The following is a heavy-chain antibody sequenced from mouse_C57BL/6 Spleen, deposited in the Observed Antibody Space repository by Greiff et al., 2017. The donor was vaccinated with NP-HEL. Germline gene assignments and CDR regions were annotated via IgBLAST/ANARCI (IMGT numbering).Heavy chain of an antibody. D-gene: IGHD3-2*02. Sequence: QVQLQQSGAELVKPGASVKITCKASGYAFSSYCMHWVKQRPGQGLAWIGQIYPGDGDTNYIGKFKGKATLTADKSSSTAYMQLSRLTSEDAAVYFGARDSSGYPFAYWGQGTLVTVSA. CDR3: ARDSSGYPFAY. V-gene: IGHV1-80*01. CDR1: GYAFSSYC. J-gene: IGHJ3*01. CDR2: IYPGDGDT.